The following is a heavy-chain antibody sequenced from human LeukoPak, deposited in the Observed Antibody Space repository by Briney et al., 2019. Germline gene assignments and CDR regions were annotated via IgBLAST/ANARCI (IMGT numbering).Heavy chain of an antibody. CDR2: IIPIFGTA. Sequence: LVKVSCKASGGTFSSYAISWVRQAPGQGLEWMGRIIPIFGTANYAQKFQGRVTITTDESTSTAYMELSSLRSEDTAVYYCARFKWDSSGYYSDYWGQGTLVTVSS. CDR3: ARFKWDSSGYYSDY. D-gene: IGHD3-22*01. CDR1: GGTFSSYA. J-gene: IGHJ4*02. V-gene: IGHV1-69*05.